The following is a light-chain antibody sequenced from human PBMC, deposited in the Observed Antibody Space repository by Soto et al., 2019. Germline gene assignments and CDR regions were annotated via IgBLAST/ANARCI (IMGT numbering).Light chain of an antibody. V-gene: IGKV3-11*01. J-gene: IGKJ4*01. CDR2: DGT. CDR1: QSIGDY. CDR3: QLRSAWPLT. Sequence: IVLTQSPATPSLSPGEGSSLSCRASQSIGDYVAWFQQKPDQAPRLLIYDGTNRAVGIPARLSGSATGTDSTLTISSLEPEDFAVYYCQLRSAWPLTFGGGTRVEI.